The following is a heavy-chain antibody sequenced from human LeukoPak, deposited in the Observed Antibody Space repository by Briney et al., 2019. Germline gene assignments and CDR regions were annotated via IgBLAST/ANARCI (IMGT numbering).Heavy chain of an antibody. V-gene: IGHV1-18*01. J-gene: IGHJ6*03. CDR3: ARDRAFLDYYYYYYMDV. D-gene: IGHD2/OR15-2a*01. CDR2: ISAYNGNT. CDR1: GYSFSDYT. Sequence: ASVKVSCKASGYSFSDYTINWVRQAPGQGLEWMGWISAYNGNTNYAQKLQGRVTMTTDTSTSTAYMELRSLRSDDTAVYYCARDRAFLDYYYYYYMDVWGKGTTVTVSS.